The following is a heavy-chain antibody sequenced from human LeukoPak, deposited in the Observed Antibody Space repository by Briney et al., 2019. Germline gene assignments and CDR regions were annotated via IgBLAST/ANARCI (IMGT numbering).Heavy chain of an antibody. D-gene: IGHD6-19*01. J-gene: IGHJ4*02. CDR1: GGTFSSYA. Sequence: ASVKVSCTASGGTFSSYAISWVRQAPGQGLEWMGGIIPIFGTANYAQKFQGRVTITADESTSTAYMELSSLRSEDTAVYYCARIAVAGAYYFDYWGQGTLVTVSS. V-gene: IGHV1-69*13. CDR2: IIPIFGTA. CDR3: ARIAVAGAYYFDY.